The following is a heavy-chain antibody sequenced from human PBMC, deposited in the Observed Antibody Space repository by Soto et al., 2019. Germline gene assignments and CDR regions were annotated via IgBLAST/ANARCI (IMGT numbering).Heavy chain of an antibody. V-gene: IGHV3-73*02. Sequence: EVQLVESGGGLVQPGGSLKVSCAASGFTFSGSAMHWVRQASGKGLEWVGRIRSKANSYATAYAVSGKGRFTISRDDSRNTAYLQMNSLKTEDTAVYYCARGVYDFWSGHPKGADYWGQGTVVTVSS. CDR3: ARGVYDFWSGHPKGADY. CDR1: GFTFSGSA. D-gene: IGHD3-3*01. CDR2: IRSKANSYAT. J-gene: IGHJ4*02.